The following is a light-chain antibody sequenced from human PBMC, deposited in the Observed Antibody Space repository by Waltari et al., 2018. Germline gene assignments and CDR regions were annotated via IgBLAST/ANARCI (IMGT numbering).Light chain of an antibody. CDR2: AAS. Sequence: DIQMTQSPSSLSASVGDKVTITCRASQGISSWLAWYQQKPGKAPKRLIYAASSLQSVVPSRFSGSGSGTDYTLTISSLQPEDFATYYCQQGYNTPLTFGGGTKVEIK. V-gene: IGKV1-12*01. CDR3: QQGYNTPLT. CDR1: QGISSW. J-gene: IGKJ4*01.